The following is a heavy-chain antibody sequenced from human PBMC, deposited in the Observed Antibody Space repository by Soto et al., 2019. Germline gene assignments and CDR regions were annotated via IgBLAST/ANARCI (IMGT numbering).Heavy chain of an antibody. J-gene: IGHJ3*01. CDR3: ARGWGVVIPADNPDAFDV. CDR2: ISAFNDYT. Sequence: AALKIGSKSSRDTLYSGGVDGSRQTPGQGLEWMGRISAFNDYTNLAQKFQGRLTLTTDASTNTAYMELEILRSDDTAIYYCARGWGVVIPADNPDAFDVCGQGTVLTVSS. CDR1: RDTLYSGG. V-gene: IGHV1-18*01. D-gene: IGHD2-21*01.